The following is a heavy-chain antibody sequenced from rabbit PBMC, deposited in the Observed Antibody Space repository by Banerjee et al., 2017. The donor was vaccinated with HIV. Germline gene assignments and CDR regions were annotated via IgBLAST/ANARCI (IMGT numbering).Heavy chain of an antibody. CDR1: GFSFSGGYD. D-gene: IGHD8-1*01. CDR3: ARLMLVVVTPPYYFNL. J-gene: IGHJ4*01. Sequence: QQQLVESGGGLVKPGASLTLTCKASGFSFSGGYDMCWVRQAPGKGLELIACIYTSSGSTWYASWVNGRFTISRSTSLNTVDLKMTSLTAADTATYFCARLMLVVVTPPYYFNLWGPGTLVTVS. CDR2: IYTSSGST. V-gene: IGHV1S43*01.